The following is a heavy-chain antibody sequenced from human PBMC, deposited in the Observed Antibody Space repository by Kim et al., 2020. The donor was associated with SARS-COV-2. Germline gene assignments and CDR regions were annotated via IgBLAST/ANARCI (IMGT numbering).Heavy chain of an antibody. Sequence: RYSPSCQGQVTLSADKSISTAYLQWSSLKASDTAMYYCARLEWELLWAFDYWGQGTLVTVSS. J-gene: IGHJ4*02. CDR3: ARLEWELLWAFDY. D-gene: IGHD1-26*01. V-gene: IGHV5-51*01.